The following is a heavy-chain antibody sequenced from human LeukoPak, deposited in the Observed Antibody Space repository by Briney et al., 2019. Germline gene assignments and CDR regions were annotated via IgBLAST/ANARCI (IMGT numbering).Heavy chain of an antibody. Sequence: ASVKVSCKASGYTITSYEINWVRQATGQGLEWMGWMNPNSGNTGYARKFQGRVTMTRDTSISTAYMELSSLRSEDTAVYYCARYDFWSGSPGVKWFDPWGQGTLVTVSS. D-gene: IGHD3-3*01. CDR2: MNPNSGNT. CDR1: GYTITSYE. CDR3: ARYDFWSGSPGVKWFDP. V-gene: IGHV1-8*01. J-gene: IGHJ5*02.